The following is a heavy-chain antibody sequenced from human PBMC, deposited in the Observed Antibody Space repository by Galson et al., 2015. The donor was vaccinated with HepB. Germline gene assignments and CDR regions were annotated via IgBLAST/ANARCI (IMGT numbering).Heavy chain of an antibody. D-gene: IGHD2-21*01. CDR1: GYTFTGYY. CDR3: ARATGDLLIVYHPFDY. J-gene: IGHJ4*02. Sequence: SVKVSCKASGYTFTGYYMHWVRQAPGQGLEWMGWINPNSGATNYAQKFQGWVTMTLDTSISTAHMELRSLKSDDTAVYYCARATGDLLIVYHPFDYWGQGTLVAVSS. V-gene: IGHV1-2*04. CDR2: INPNSGAT.